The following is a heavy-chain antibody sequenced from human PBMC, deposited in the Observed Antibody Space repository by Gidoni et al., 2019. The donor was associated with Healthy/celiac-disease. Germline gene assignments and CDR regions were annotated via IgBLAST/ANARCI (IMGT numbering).Heavy chain of an antibody. Sequence: QVQLVESAGAVAQPGRSLRLTCAASGFTFSTYAMHWVRQAPGNGRDLVAVISYDVSNKYDADSVKGRFTSSRDNSKNTLYLQMNSLRAEDTAVYYCARDYSSSWYFDYWGQGTLVTVSS. J-gene: IGHJ4*02. V-gene: IGHV3-30-3*01. CDR3: ARDYSSSWYFDY. CDR1: GFTFSTYA. CDR2: ISYDVSNK. D-gene: IGHD6-13*01.